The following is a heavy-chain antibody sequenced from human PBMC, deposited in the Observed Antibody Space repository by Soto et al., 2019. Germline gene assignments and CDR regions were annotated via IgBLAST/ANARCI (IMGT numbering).Heavy chain of an antibody. CDR3: ARGIPLFFEGWYYFFSCCSYDRDFFDF. J-gene: IGHJ4*01. Sequence: SETLSLTCAVYGGSFSGYYWSWIRQPPGKGLEWIGEINHSGSTNYNPSLKSRVTISVDTSKNQFSLKLSSVTAADTAVYYCARGIPLFFEGWYYFFSCCSYDRDFFDFWGQRTMVPVSS. V-gene: IGHV4-34*01. D-gene: IGHD3-22*01. CDR2: INHSGST. CDR1: GGSFSGYY.